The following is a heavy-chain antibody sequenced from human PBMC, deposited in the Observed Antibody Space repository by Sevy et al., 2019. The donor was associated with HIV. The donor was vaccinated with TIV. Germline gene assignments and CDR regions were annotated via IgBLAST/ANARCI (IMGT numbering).Heavy chain of an antibody. CDR3: PKEYYSSSSLQMYYYYYGVDV. Sequence: GGSLRLSCAASGFTFSNYGMRWVRQAPGQGLEWVAVISYDGDNKYHADSVKGRFTISRDNSKSTLYLQMNSLRAEDTAVYYCPKEYYSSSSLQMYYYYYGVDVWGQGTTVTVSS. V-gene: IGHV3-30*18. D-gene: IGHD6-6*01. CDR2: ISYDGDNK. CDR1: GFTFSNYG. J-gene: IGHJ6*02.